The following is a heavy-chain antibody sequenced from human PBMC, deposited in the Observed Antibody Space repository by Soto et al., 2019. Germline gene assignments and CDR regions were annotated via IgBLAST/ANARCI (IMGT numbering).Heavy chain of an antibody. V-gene: IGHV3-74*01. CDR3: ARDSSWAHWYFDL. D-gene: IGHD6-13*01. Sequence: GGSPRLSCAASGFTFSSYWMHWVRQAPGKGLVWVSRINSDGSSTSYADSVKGRFTISRDNAKNTLYLQMNSLRAEDTAVYYCARDSSWAHWYFDLWGRGTLVTVSS. J-gene: IGHJ2*01. CDR2: INSDGSST. CDR1: GFTFSSYW.